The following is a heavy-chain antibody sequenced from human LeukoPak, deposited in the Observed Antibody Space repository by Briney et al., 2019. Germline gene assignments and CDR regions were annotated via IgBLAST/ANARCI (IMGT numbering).Heavy chain of an antibody. CDR2: INPNSGGT. V-gene: IGHV1-2*02. CDR1: GYTFTGYY. Sequence: ASVKVSCKASGYTFTGYYMHWVRQAPGQGLEWMGWINPNSGGTNYAQKFQGRVTMTTDTSTSTAYMELRSLRSDDTAVYYCARYCSSTSCSTSGAFDIWGRGTMVTVSS. D-gene: IGHD2-2*02. J-gene: IGHJ3*02. CDR3: ARYCSSTSCSTSGAFDI.